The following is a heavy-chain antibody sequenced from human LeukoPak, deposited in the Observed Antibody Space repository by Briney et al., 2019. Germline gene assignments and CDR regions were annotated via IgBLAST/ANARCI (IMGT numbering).Heavy chain of an antibody. CDR1: GGSFSGYY. V-gene: IGHV4-34*01. Sequence: SETLSLTCAVYGGSFSGYYWSWIRQPPGKGLEWIGEINHSGSTNYNPSLKSRVTISVDTSKNQFSLKLSSVTAADTAVYYCARGPYYYGSGTSYYYYGMDVWGKGTTVTVSS. CDR3: ARGPYYYGSGTSYYYYGMDV. D-gene: IGHD3-10*01. J-gene: IGHJ6*04. CDR2: INHSGST.